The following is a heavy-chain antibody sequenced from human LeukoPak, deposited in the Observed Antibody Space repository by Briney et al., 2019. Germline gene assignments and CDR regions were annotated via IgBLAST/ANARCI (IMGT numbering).Heavy chain of an antibody. J-gene: IGHJ4*02. D-gene: IGHD3-10*01. CDR1: GYPFASYG. CDR3: ARDTALIITPGGPDY. V-gene: IGHV1-18*01. Sequence: ASVKVSCKASGYPFASYGISWVRPAPGQGLEWMGWISAYNDDTRYAQHLQGRVTLTTDTSTGTAYMELRSLTSDDTALYYCARDTALIITPGGPDYWGQGTLVTVSS. CDR2: ISAYNDDT.